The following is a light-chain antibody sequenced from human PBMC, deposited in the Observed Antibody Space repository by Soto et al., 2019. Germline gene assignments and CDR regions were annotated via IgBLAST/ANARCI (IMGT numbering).Light chain of an antibody. J-gene: IGKJ2*01. V-gene: IGKV1-8*01. CDR3: QQYYSYPYT. Sequence: AIRMTQSPSSFSASTGDRVTITCRASQGISSYLAWYQQKPGKAPKLLIYAASTLQSGVPSRFSGSGSGKDFTLTIGCLQSEDFATYYCQQYYSYPYTFGQGTKLEIK. CDR2: AAS. CDR1: QGISSY.